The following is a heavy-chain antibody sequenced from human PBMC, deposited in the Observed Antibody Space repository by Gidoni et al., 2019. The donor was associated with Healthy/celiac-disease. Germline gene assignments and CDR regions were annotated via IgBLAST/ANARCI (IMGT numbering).Heavy chain of an antibody. CDR2: INPSGGST. CDR1: GYTFTSYY. CDR3: ARGRPDCSSTSCYLPGPY. Sequence: QVQLVQSGAEVKKPGASVKVSCKASGYTFTSYYMHWVRQAPGQGLEWMGRINPSGGSTSYAKKCQGRVTMTRDTSTSTVYMELSSLRSEDTAVYYCARGRPDCSSTSCYLPGPYWGQGTLVTVSS. V-gene: IGHV1-46*03. J-gene: IGHJ4*02. D-gene: IGHD2-2*01.